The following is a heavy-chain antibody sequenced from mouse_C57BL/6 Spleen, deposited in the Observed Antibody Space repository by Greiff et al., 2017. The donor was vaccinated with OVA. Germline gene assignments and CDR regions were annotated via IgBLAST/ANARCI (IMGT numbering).Heavy chain of an antibody. V-gene: IGHV6-3*01. D-gene: IGHD3-2*02. CDR1: GFTFSNYW. CDR3: TLDSSGYWFAY. CDR2: IRLKSDNYAT. Sequence: EVKLMESGGGLVQPGGSMKLSCVASGFTFSNYWMNWVRQSPEKGLEWVAQIRLKSDNYATHYAESVKGRFTISRDDSKSSVYLQMNNLRAEDTGIYYCTLDSSGYWFAYWGQGTLVTVSA. J-gene: IGHJ3*01.